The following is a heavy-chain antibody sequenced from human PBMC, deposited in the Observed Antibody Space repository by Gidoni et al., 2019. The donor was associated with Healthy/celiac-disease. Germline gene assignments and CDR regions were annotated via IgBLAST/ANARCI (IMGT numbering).Heavy chain of an antibody. CDR2: IFYDGSNT. J-gene: IGHJ4*02. CDR1: GFPFSGYG. V-gene: IGHV3-33*01. Sequence: QVQLVESGGGVVQPGKSLRLSCAASGFPFSGYGMHWVRQAPGKGLAWVAVIFYDGSNTYYADSVKGRFTISRDNSKDTLYLQMNSLRPDDTAVYYCAREGVATIDPYHFDYWGQGTLVTVSS. CDR3: AREGVATIDPYHFDY. D-gene: IGHD5-12*01.